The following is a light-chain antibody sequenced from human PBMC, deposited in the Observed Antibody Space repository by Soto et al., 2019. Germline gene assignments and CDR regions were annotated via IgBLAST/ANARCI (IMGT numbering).Light chain of an antibody. CDR1: SSDVGGYNY. V-gene: IGLV2-8*01. CDR3: SSYAGSSNV. CDR2: EVN. J-gene: IGLJ1*01. Sequence: QSALTQPPSASGSPGQSVAISCTGTSSDVGGYNYVSWYQQHPGKAPKLMIYEVNKRPLGVPDRFSGSTSGNTASLTVSGLQAEDEADYYCSSYAGSSNVFGTGTKLTVL.